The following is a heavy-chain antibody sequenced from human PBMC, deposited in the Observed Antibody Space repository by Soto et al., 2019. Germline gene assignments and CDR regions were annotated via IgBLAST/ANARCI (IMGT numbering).Heavy chain of an antibody. V-gene: IGHV1-69*13. J-gene: IGHJ6*02. CDR2: IIPIFGTA. CDR3: AGGAYYDFWSGYYMALDYGMDV. CDR1: GGTFSIYA. D-gene: IGHD3-3*01. Sequence: SVKVSCKASGGTFSIYAISCVLQSPLQWLDGMGGIIPIFGTANYAQKFQGRVTITADESTSTAYMELSSLRSEDTAVYYCAGGAYYDFWSGYYMALDYGMDVWGQGTTVTVSS.